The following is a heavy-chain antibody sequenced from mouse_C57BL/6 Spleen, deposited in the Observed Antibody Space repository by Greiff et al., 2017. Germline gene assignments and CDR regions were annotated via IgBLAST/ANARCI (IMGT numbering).Heavy chain of an antibody. CDR2: INPNNGGT. J-gene: IGHJ4*01. D-gene: IGHD2-1*01. CDR3: ASDGNYPYYAMDY. CDR1: GYTFTDYN. Sequence: VQLQQSGPELVKPGASVKIPCKASGYTFTDYNMDWVKQSHGKSLEWIGDINPNNGGTIYNQKFKGKATLTVDKSSSTANMELRKLTSEDTAVYYCASDGNYPYYAMDYWGQGTSVTVSS. V-gene: IGHV1-18*01.